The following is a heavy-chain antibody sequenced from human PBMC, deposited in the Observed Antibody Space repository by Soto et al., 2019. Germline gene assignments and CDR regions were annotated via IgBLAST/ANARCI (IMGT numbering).Heavy chain of an antibody. D-gene: IGHD1-20*01. V-gene: IGHV2-26*01. CDR3: ARISPGNWSDWIDAFDI. Sequence: QVTLKESGPVLVKPTETLTLTCTVSGFSLSNARMGVSWIRQPPGKALEWLAHIFSNDEKSYSTSLNSRLTISKDTSKSQVVLTMTNMDPVDTATYYCARISPGNWSDWIDAFDIWGQGTMVTVSS. J-gene: IGHJ3*02. CDR2: IFSNDEK. CDR1: GFSLSNARMG.